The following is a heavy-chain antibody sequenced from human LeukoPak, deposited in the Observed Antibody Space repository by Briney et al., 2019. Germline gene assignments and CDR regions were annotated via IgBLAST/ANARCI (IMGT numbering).Heavy chain of an antibody. CDR3: ARTNGVTDY. V-gene: IGHV4-39*01. D-gene: IGHD7-27*01. CDR2: IYYSGST. CDR1: GGSISSSSYY. J-gene: IGHJ4*02. Sequence: SETLSLTCTVSGGSISSSSYYWGWIRQPPGKGLEWIGSIYYSGSTYYNPSLKSRVTISVDTSKNQFSLKLSSVTAADTAVYYCARTNGVTDYWGQGTLVTVSS.